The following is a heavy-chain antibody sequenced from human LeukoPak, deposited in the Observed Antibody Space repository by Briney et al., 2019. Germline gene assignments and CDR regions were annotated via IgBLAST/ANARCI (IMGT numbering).Heavy chain of an antibody. CDR3: ARDSDAFDI. J-gene: IGHJ3*02. CDR2: ISAYNGNT. CDR1: GYTFTSYG. Sequence: ASVTVSCKASGYTFTSYGISWVRQAPGKGLEGMGWISAYNGNTNYAQRLQGRVTMTTDTSTSTAYMELRSLRSVDTAVYYCARDSDAFDIWGQGTMVTVSS. V-gene: IGHV1-18*01.